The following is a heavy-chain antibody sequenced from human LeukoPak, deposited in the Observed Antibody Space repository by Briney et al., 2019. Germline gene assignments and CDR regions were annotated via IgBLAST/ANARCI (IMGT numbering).Heavy chain of an antibody. Sequence: GGSLRLSCAASGFTFSSYSMNWVRQAAGKGLEWVSSISGSSGYIYYADSVKGRFTISRDNVKNSLYLQMNSLRAEDTDVYYCAREYSGYDFRDGFDYWGQGTLVTVSS. CDR3: AREYSGYDFRDGFDY. D-gene: IGHD5-12*01. CDR2: ISGSSGYI. J-gene: IGHJ4*02. CDR1: GFTFSSYS. V-gene: IGHV3-21*01.